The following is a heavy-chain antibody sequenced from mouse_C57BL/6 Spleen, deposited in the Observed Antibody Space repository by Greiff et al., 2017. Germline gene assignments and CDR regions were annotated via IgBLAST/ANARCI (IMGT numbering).Heavy chain of an antibody. CDR1: GFSFNTYA. CDR2: IRSKSNNYAT. V-gene: IGHV10-1*01. D-gene: IGHD4-1*01. CDR3: VRQGWDEFAY. Sequence: DVMLVESGGGLVQPKGSLKLSCAASGFSFNTYAMNWVRQAPGKGLEWVARIRSKSNNYATYYADSVKDRFTISRDDSESMLYLQMNNLKTEDTAMYYCVRQGWDEFAYWGQGTLVTVSA. J-gene: IGHJ3*01.